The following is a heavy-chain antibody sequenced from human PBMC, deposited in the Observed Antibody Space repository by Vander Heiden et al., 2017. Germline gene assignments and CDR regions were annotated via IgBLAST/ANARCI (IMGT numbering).Heavy chain of an antibody. CDR3: ATDPVLDCDWSSWYGMDV. CDR2: IKQDGSEK. J-gene: IGHJ6*02. D-gene: IGHD3-9*01. V-gene: IGHV3-7*01. CDR1: GFTFSSYW. Sequence: EVQLVESGGGLVQPGGSLRLSCAASGFTFSSYWMSWVRQAPGKGLEWVPNIKQDGSEKYYVDSVKGRVTISRDNAKNSLYLQMNSLRAEETAVYYCATDPVLDCDWSSWYGMDVWGQGTTVTVYS.